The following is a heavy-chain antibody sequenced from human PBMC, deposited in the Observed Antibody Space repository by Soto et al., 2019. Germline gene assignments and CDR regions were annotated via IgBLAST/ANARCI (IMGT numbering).Heavy chain of an antibody. D-gene: IGHD5-12*01. Sequence: QVQLVQSGAEVKKPGASVTVSCRSSGDTFTDYNMHWVRQAPGQGLEWMGWINPNSGVTKYAQKFQGWVTMTRDTSIRTVYMQLSRLRSDDTAVYYCARESGGATATLDYYYFYMDAWGTGTTVTVSS. CDR2: INPNSGVT. J-gene: IGHJ6*03. CDR3: ARESGGATATLDYYYFYMDA. CDR1: GDTFTDYN. V-gene: IGHV1-2*04.